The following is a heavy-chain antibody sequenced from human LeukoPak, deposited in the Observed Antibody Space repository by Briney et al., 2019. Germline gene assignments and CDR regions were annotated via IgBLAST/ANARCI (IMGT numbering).Heavy chain of an antibody. V-gene: IGHV4-39*01. J-gene: IGHJ4*02. CDR2: IYYSGST. D-gene: IGHD3-22*01. Sequence: PSETLSLTCTVSGGSISSYYWGWIRQPPGKGLEWIGSIYYSGSTYYNPSLKSRVTISVDTSKNQFSLKLSSVTAADTAVYYCALISEGYYDSSGYPYFDYWGQGTLVTVSS. CDR1: GGSISSYY. CDR3: ALISEGYYDSSGYPYFDY.